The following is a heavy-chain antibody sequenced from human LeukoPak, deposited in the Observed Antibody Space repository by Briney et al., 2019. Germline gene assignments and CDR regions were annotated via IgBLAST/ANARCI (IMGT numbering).Heavy chain of an antibody. CDR2: ISGRGTSI. V-gene: IGHV3-23*01. CDR3: VRNDTSGVGLDY. CDR1: GFTFTNYA. Sequence: GGSLRLSCAASGFTFTNYAMSWVRQAPGKGLEWVSNISGRGTSINYADSVKGRFSISRDNSKNTMYLQMNSLRAEDTAVYYCVRNDTSGVGLDYWGQGTLVTVSP. J-gene: IGHJ4*02. D-gene: IGHD3-3*01.